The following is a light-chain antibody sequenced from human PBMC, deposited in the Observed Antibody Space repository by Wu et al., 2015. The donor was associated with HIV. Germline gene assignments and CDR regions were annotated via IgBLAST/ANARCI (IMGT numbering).Light chain of an antibody. CDR1: QTIATN. Sequence: EIVMTQSPATLSVSPGERVTLSCRASQTIATNLAWYQQKPGQAPRLLIHDASTRATDVPVRFSGSGSGTEFTLTISSMQSEDFAVYYCQQYNNYSPWTFGLGTKVEVK. CDR3: QQYNNYSPWT. CDR2: DAS. V-gene: IGKV3-15*01. J-gene: IGKJ1*01.